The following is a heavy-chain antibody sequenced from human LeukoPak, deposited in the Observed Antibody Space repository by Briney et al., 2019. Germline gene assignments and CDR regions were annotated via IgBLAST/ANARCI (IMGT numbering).Heavy chain of an antibody. CDR1: GFTFSSYG. J-gene: IGHJ4*02. CDR2: IRYDGSNK. CDR3: AKDYSHLRFGELSH. Sequence: GGSLRLSCAASGFTFSSYGMHWVRQAPGKGLEWVAFIRYDGSNKYYADSVKGRFTISRDNSKNTLYLQMNSLRAEDTAVYYCAKDYSHLRFGELSHWGQGTLVTVSS. D-gene: IGHD3-10*01. V-gene: IGHV3-30*02.